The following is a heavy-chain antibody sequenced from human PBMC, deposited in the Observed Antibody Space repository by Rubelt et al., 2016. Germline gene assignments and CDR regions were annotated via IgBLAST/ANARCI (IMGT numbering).Heavy chain of an antibody. CDR1: GGSISSSSYY. D-gene: IGHD6-19*01. J-gene: IGHJ3*02. Sequence: QLQLQESGPGLVKPSETLSLTCTVSGGSISSSSYYWGWIRQPPGKGLEWIGSIYYSGSTYYNPSLKSRVTISVETSKNRSSVEVGAVTAADTAVYYCAKRNWCSSGWYSIRDAMDIWGQGTMVTVSS. V-gene: IGHV4-39*01. CDR2: IYYSGST. CDR3: AKRNWCSSGWYSIRDAMDI.